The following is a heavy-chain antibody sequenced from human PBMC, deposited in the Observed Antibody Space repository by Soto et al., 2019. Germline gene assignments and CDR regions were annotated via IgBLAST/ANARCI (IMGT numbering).Heavy chain of an antibody. CDR2: VYWNDER. CDR3: AHYDSSGYFSRFDS. CDR1: GFSLTTTGVG. D-gene: IGHD3-22*01. J-gene: IGHJ4*02. Sequence: QIALQESGPTLVKPTQTLTLTCTFSGFSLTTTGVGVGWIRHAPGKALEWLAMVYWNDERRYSPSLKSRHTITQDTSKNQVVLTMTYMDPVDTATYFCAHYDSSGYFSRFDSWGQGTLVTVSS. V-gene: IGHV2-5*01.